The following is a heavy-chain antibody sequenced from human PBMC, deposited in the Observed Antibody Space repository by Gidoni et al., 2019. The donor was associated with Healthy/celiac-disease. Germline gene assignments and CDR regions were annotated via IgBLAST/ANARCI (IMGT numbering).Heavy chain of an antibody. D-gene: IGHD5-12*01. Sequence: QLQLPESAPGLVEPSQTLSLTCTVSGGSISSGDYYWSWIRQPPGKGVEWIGYINYSGSTYYNPSLKSRVNISVDTSKNQLSLKLSSVTAADTAVYYWARVVDTSYYFDYWGQGTLVTVSS. CDR1: GGSISSGDYY. J-gene: IGHJ4*02. V-gene: IGHV4-30-4*01. CDR3: ARVVDTSYYFDY. CDR2: INYSGST.